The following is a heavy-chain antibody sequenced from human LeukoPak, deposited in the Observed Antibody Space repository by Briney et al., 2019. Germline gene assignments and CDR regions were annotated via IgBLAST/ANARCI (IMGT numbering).Heavy chain of an antibody. V-gene: IGHV1-69*13. CDR3: AIEVVVPAAITGFDP. CDR1: GGTFSRYA. D-gene: IGHD2-2*02. J-gene: IGHJ5*02. CDR2: ISPIFGTV. Sequence: GASVKVSCKASGGTFSRYAISWVRQAPGQGLEWMGGISPIFGTVNYAQKFQGRVTITADESTSTAYMELSSLRSEDTAVYYCAIEVVVPAAITGFDPWGQGTLVTVSS.